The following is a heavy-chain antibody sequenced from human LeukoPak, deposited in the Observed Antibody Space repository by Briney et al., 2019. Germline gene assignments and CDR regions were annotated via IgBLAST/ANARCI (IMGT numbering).Heavy chain of an antibody. J-gene: IGHJ4*02. D-gene: IGHD3-10*01. V-gene: IGHV4-30-4*01. Sequence: SSETPSLTCTVSGGSISSGDYYWSWIRQPPGKGLEWIGYIYYSGSTYYNPSLKSRVLISVDTSKNQFSLKLSSVTAADTAVYYCARVSGELDYWGQGTLVTVSS. CDR2: IYYSGST. CDR3: ARVSGELDY. CDR1: GGSISSGDYY.